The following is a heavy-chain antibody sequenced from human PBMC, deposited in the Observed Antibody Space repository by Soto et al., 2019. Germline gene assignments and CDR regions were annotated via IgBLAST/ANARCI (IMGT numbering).Heavy chain of an antibody. V-gene: IGHV3-48*03. Sequence: GGSLRLSCAASGFTFSSYEMNWVRQAPGKGLEWVSYISSSGSTIYYADSVKGRFTISRDNSKNMLYLQMNRLRAEDTAVYYCAKVRRDFAWLSELDYFDYWGQGTPVTVSS. CDR2: ISSSGSTI. D-gene: IGHD3-9*01. CDR1: GFTFSSYE. J-gene: IGHJ4*02. CDR3: AKVRRDFAWLSELDYFDY.